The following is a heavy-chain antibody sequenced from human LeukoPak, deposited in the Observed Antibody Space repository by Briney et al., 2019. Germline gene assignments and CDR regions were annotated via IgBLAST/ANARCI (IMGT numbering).Heavy chain of an antibody. CDR2: IYYSGST. D-gene: IGHD5-12*01. CDR3: ARGDSGYDHFDY. J-gene: IGHJ4*02. Sequence: SETLSLTCTVSGGSISSYYWSWIRQPPGKGLEWIGYIYYSGSTNYNPSLKSRVTISVDTSKNQFSLKLSSVTAADTAVYYCARGDSGYDHFDYWGQGTLVTVSS. CDR1: GGSISSYY. V-gene: IGHV4-59*08.